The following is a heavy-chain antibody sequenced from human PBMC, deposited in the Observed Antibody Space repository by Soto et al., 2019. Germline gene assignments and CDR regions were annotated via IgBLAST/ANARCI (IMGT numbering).Heavy chain of an antibody. J-gene: IGHJ4*02. D-gene: IGHD2-21*02. CDR3: ARVMAYCGGDCYSGFDY. Sequence: SCKASGYTVTSYAMHWVRQARGQRLEWMGWINAGNGNTKYSQKFQGRVTITRDTSASTAYMELSSLRSEDTAVYYCARVMAYCGGDCYSGFDYWGQGTLVTVSS. V-gene: IGHV1-3*01. CDR1: GYTVTSYA. CDR2: INAGNGNT.